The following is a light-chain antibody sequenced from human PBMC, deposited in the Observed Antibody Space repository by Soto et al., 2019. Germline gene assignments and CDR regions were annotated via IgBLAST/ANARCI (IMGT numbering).Light chain of an antibody. CDR1: SSDVGNYNL. CDR3: SSYTSTSTPWV. CDR2: ATR. V-gene: IGLV2-14*02. J-gene: IGLJ3*02. Sequence: QSALTQPASVSGSPGQSITISCTGTSSDVGNYNLVSWYQQHPGKAPKLIIYATRKRPSGVSNRFSGSKSGNTASLTISGLQPEDEGDYYCSSYTSTSTPWVFGGGTKLTVL.